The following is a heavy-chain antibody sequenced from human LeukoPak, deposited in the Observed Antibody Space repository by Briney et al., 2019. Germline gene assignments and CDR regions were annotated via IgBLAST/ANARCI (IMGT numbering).Heavy chain of an antibody. CDR3: ATAMLVKGAFDI. Sequence: GASVKVSCKVSGYTLTELSMHWVRQAPGKGLEWMGGFDPEDGETIYAQRFQGRVTMTEDTSTDTAYMELSSLRSEDTAVYYCATAMLVKGAFDIWGQGTMVTVSS. CDR1: GYTLTELS. J-gene: IGHJ3*02. V-gene: IGHV1-24*01. D-gene: IGHD3-9*01. CDR2: FDPEDGET.